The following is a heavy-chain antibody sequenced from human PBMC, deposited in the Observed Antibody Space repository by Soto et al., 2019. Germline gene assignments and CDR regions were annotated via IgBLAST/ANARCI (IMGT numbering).Heavy chain of an antibody. V-gene: IGHV3-48*04. CDR2: ISSSSTI. J-gene: IGHJ4*02. D-gene: IGHD5-12*01. CDR3: AKGSTAEMATINGLDY. CDR1: GFTFSSYS. Sequence: GGSLRLSCAASGFTFSSYSMNWVRQAPGKGLEWVSYISSSSTIYYADSVKGRFTISRDNAKNSLYLQMNSLRAEDTALYYCAKGSTAEMATINGLDYWGQGTLVTVSS.